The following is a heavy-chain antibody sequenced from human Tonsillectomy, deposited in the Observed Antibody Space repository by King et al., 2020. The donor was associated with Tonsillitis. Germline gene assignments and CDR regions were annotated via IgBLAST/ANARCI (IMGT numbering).Heavy chain of an antibody. V-gene: IGHV3-21*01. Sequence: VQLVESGGGLVKPGGSLRLSCGTSGFSFNNYDMSWVRQAPGGGLEWVSSISSSKKYIYYTDSVKGRFTISRDSVKKSLYLQMTSLRAEDTAVYYCAKDKGADYYDSGRGAFDIWGQGAMVTVSS. D-gene: IGHD3-22*01. CDR2: ISSSKKYI. CDR3: AKDKGADYYDSGRGAFDI. CDR1: GFSFNNYD. J-gene: IGHJ3*02.